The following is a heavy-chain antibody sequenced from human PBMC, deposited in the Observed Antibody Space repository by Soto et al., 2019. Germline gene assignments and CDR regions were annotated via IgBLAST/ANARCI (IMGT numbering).Heavy chain of an antibody. J-gene: IGHJ6*02. Sequence: EVQLVESGGGLVKPGGSLRLSCAASGFTFSNAWMNWVRQAPGKGLEWVGRIKSKTDGGTTDYAAPVKGRFTISRDDSKNTLYLQTNSLKTEDTAVYYCTTEIGQQLMTRPASYGMDVWGQGTTVTVSS. V-gene: IGHV3-15*07. CDR1: GFTFSNAW. CDR2: IKSKTDGGTT. CDR3: TTEIGQQLMTRPASYGMDV. D-gene: IGHD6-13*01.